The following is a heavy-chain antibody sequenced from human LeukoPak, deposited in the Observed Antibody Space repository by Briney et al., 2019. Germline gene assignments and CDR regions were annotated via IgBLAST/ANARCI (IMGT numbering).Heavy chain of an antibody. CDR2: INWNGGST. Sequence: PGGSLRLSCAASGFTFDDYGMSWVRQAPGKGLEWVSGINWNGGSTGYEDSVKGRFTISRDNAKNSLYLQMNSLRAEDTALYYCARESSLGDSSGWYGADFDYWGQGTLVTVSS. D-gene: IGHD6-19*01. V-gene: IGHV3-20*04. CDR3: ARESSLGDSSGWYGADFDY. J-gene: IGHJ4*02. CDR1: GFTFDDYG.